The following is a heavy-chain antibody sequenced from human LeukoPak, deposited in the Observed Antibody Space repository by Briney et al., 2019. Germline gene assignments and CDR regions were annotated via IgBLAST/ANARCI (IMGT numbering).Heavy chain of an antibody. CDR2: MNLNSGYT. V-gene: IGHV1-8*03. Sequence: ASVKVSCKTSGYTFTTYDINWVRQATGQGLEWMGWMNLNSGYTGYAQMFQGRVTITRDTSISTAYMELSSLRSEDTAVYYCARVAGSIDYWGQGTLVTVSS. J-gene: IGHJ4*02. CDR1: GYTFTTYD. D-gene: IGHD6-19*01. CDR3: ARVAGSIDY.